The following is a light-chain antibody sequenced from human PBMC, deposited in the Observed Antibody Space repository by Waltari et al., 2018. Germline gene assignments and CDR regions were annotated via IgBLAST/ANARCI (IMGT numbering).Light chain of an antibody. CDR2: GAT. Sequence: EIVLTQSPATLSVSPGERAPLPCRASHTISTNLAWYQQKPGQAPRLLMYGATTRATGIPARFSGSGSGTEFTLTISSLQSEDFGVYYCQQYHNWRTFGQGTRVEVK. CDR1: HTISTN. CDR3: QQYHNWRT. J-gene: IGKJ1*01. V-gene: IGKV3-15*01.